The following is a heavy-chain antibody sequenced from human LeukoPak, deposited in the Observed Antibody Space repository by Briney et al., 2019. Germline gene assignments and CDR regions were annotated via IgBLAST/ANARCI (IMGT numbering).Heavy chain of an antibody. J-gene: IGHJ4*02. CDR2: INPNSGGT. V-gene: IGHV1-2*02. D-gene: IGHD3-16*02. Sequence: ASVKVSCKASGYTFTGYYMHWVRQAPGQGLEWMGWINPNSGGTNYAQTFQGRVTMTRDPSISTAYMELSRLRSDDTAVYYCARVTYDYVWGSYRREVYYFDYWGQGTLVTVSS. CDR1: GYTFTGYY. CDR3: ARVTYDYVWGSYRREVYYFDY.